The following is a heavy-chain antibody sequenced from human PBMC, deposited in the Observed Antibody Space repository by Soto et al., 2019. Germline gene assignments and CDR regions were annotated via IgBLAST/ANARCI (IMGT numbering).Heavy chain of an antibody. CDR3: ARVWGGAFDI. J-gene: IGHJ3*02. D-gene: IGHD3-10*01. CDR2: IYYSGST. V-gene: IGHV4-59*01. Sequence: QVQLQESGPGLVKPSETLSLTCTVSGGSISSYYWSWIRQPPGKGLEWIGYIYYSGSTNHNPSLKSRVTISVDTSKNQSSLKLRSVNAADTAVYYCARVWGGAFDIWGQGTMVTVSS. CDR1: GGSISSYY.